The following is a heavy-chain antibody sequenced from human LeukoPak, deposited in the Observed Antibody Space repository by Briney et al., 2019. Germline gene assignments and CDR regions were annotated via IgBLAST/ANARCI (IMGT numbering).Heavy chain of an antibody. CDR3: AREGGDYYEQKIDY. J-gene: IGHJ4*02. Sequence: PGGSLRLSCAASGFTFSSYSMNWVRQAPGKGLEWVSYISSSSSTIYYADSVKGRFTISRDNAKNSLYLQMNSLRAEDTAVYYCAREGGDYYEQKIDYWGQGTLVTVTS. V-gene: IGHV3-48*01. CDR1: GFTFSSYS. CDR2: ISSSSSTI. D-gene: IGHD3-22*01.